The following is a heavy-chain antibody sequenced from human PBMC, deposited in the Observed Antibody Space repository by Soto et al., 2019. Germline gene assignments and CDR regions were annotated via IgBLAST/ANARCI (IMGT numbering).Heavy chain of an antibody. V-gene: IGHV3-33*01. CDR2: IWYDGSNK. Sequence: GGSLRLSCAASGFTFSSYGMHWVRQAPGKGLEWVAVIWYDGSNKYYADSVKGRFTISRDNSKNTLYLQMNSLRAEDTAVYYYARNGYYDFWSGPSWVYYYYGMDVWGQGTTVTVS. J-gene: IGHJ6*02. CDR3: ARNGYYDFWSGPSWVYYYYGMDV. D-gene: IGHD3-3*01. CDR1: GFTFSSYG.